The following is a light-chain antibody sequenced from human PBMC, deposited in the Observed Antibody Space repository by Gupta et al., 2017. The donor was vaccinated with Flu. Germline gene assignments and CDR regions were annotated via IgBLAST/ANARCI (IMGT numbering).Light chain of an antibody. J-gene: IGLJ3*02. V-gene: IGLV1-47*01. Sequence: VTISCSGGCSRLGENYVCWFQQFPATAPKLLIYRNVERTSGVPDRFSGSKSGTSASLTISGLRAEDDADYSCTACDDSGNGRLFGGGTKLTVL. CDR1: CSRLGENY. CDR2: RNV. CDR3: TACDDSGNGRL.